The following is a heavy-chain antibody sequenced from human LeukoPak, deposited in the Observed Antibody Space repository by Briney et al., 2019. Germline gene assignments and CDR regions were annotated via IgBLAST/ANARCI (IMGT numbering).Heavy chain of an antibody. CDR3: ARGSPAVWLVGYYFDY. V-gene: IGHV1-18*01. Sequence: ASVKVSCKASGYTFTSYGISWVRQAPGQGLEWMGWISAYNGNTNYAQKLQGRVTMTTDTSTSTAYMELRSLRSDDTAVYYCARGSPAVWLVGYYFDYWGQGTLVTVSS. J-gene: IGHJ4*02. CDR1: GYTFTSYG. CDR2: ISAYNGNT. D-gene: IGHD6-19*01.